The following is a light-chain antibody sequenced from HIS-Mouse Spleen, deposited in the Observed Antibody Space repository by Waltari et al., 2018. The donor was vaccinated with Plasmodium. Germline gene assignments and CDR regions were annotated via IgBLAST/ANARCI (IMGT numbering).Light chain of an antibody. Sequence: SHELPQPPSVSVSPGQTARIPCSGDALPKKYAYWYQQKSGQAPVLVIYEDSKRPSGTPERFSGSSSGTMATLTISGAQVEDEADYYCYSTDSSGNHRVFGGGTK. CDR2: EDS. V-gene: IGLV3-10*01. CDR3: YSTDSSGNHRV. J-gene: IGLJ3*02. CDR1: ALPKKY.